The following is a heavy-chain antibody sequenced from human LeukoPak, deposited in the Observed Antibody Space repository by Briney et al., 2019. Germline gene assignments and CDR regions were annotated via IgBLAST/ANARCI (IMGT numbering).Heavy chain of an antibody. CDR3: ARTDIVATIFDY. Sequence: SGTLSLTCAVSGGSISSSNWWSWVRQPPGKGLEWIGEIYHSGSTNYNPSLKNRVTISVDKSKNQFSLKLSPVTAADTAVYYCARTDIVATIFDYWGQGTLVTVSS. V-gene: IGHV4-4*02. CDR2: IYHSGST. D-gene: IGHD5-12*01. CDR1: GGSISSSNW. J-gene: IGHJ4*02.